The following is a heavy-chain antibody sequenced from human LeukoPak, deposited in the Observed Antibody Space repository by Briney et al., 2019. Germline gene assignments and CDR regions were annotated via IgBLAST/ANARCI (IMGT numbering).Heavy chain of an antibody. V-gene: IGHV3-21*01. Sequence: GGSLRLSCAASGFTFSSYSMNWVRQAPGKGLEWVSSISSSSSYIYYADSVKGRFTISRDNAKNSLYLQMNSLRAEGTDVYFFAGNLSAGTIYADRGQGTLVTVSS. J-gene: IGHJ4*02. CDR3: AGNLSAGTIYAD. CDR1: GFTFSSYS. CDR2: ISSSSSYI. D-gene: IGHD6-13*01.